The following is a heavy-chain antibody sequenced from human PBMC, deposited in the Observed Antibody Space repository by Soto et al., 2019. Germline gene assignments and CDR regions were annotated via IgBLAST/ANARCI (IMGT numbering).Heavy chain of an antibody. CDR3: ATSFGSGYRAFDY. CDR1: GGTFSSYT. D-gene: IGHD3-10*01. CDR2: IIPILGIA. V-gene: IGHV1-69*02. J-gene: IGHJ4*02. Sequence: ASVKVSCKASGGTFSSYTISWVRQAPGQGLEWMGRIIPILGIANYAQKLQGRVTITADKSTSTAYMELSSLRSDDTAVYYCATSFGSGYRAFDYWGQGVLVTVSS.